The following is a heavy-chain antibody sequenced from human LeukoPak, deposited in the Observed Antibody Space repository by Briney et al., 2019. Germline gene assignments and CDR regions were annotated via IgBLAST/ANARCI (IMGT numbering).Heavy chain of an antibody. J-gene: IGHJ3*02. CDR3: ARTVTMRGAFDI. D-gene: IGHD3-22*01. Sequence: SETLSLTCTVSGGSISSYYWSWIRQPPGKGLEWFGSIYYSGSTYYNPSLKSRVTISVDTSKNQFSLKLSSVTAADTAVYYCARTVTMRGAFDIWGQGTMVTVSS. CDR1: GGSISSYY. V-gene: IGHV4-39*07. CDR2: IYYSGST.